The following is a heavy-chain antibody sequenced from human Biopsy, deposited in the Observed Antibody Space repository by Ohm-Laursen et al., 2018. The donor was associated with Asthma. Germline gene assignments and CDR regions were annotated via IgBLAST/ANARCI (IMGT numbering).Heavy chain of an antibody. CDR3: ARGWNCGGDCYSLDY. V-gene: IGHV4-30-2*01. D-gene: IGHD2-21*02. J-gene: IGHJ4*02. Sequence: SQTLSLTCGVSGDSIDSGAYSWTWIRQPPGVGLEWIGYIYSNGDTYYNPTLKNRVTISIDRSKDQFSLRLRSVTAADTAVYYCARGWNCGGDCYSLDYWGQGTLVTVSS. CDR2: IYSNGDT. CDR1: GDSIDSGAYS.